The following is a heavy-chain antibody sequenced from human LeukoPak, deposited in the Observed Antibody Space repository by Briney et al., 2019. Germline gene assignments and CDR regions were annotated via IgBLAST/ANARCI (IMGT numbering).Heavy chain of an antibody. V-gene: IGHV3-21*01. Sequence: GGSLRLSCAASGFTFSRYAMNWVRQAPGKGLEWVSYISTGGDNRFYADSLKGRFTVSRDNAKNSLFLQMNSLRAEDTAVYYCAGNGYWGQGTLVTVSS. CDR1: GFTFSRYA. CDR3: AGNGY. D-gene: IGHD2-8*01. CDR2: ISTGGDNR. J-gene: IGHJ4*02.